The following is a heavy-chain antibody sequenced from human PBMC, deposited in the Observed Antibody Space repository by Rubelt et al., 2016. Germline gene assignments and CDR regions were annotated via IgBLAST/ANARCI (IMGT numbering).Heavy chain of an antibody. D-gene: IGHD5-24*01. V-gene: IGHV1-46*01. CDR1: GYTFTSYY. Sequence: QVQLVQSGAEVKKPGASVKVSCKASGYTFTSYYMHWVRQAPGQGLEWMGIINPSGGSTSYEQKVQGRVTMTRDTATGTVYMELSSLRSEDTAVYYCARTKTVEMATIPLAYWGQGTLVTVSS. J-gene: IGHJ4*02. CDR3: ARTKTVEMATIPLAY. CDR2: INPSGGST.